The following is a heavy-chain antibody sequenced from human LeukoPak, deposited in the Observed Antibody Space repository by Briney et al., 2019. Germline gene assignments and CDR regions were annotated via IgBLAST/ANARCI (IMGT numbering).Heavy chain of an antibody. D-gene: IGHD3-22*01. V-gene: IGHV4-39*01. CDR2: IYYSGST. J-gene: IGHJ3*02. Sequence: PSETLSLTCTVSGGSISSSSYYWGWIRQPPGKGLEWIGSIYYSGSTYYNPSLKSRVTISVDTSKNQFSLKLSSVTAADTAVYYCYYYDSSGYLSWLGDAFDIWGQGTMVTVSS. CDR1: GGSISSSSYY. CDR3: YYYDSSGYLSWLGDAFDI.